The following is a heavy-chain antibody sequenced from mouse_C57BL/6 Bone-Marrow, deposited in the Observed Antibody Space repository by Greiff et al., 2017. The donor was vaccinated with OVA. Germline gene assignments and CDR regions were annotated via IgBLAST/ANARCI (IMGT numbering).Heavy chain of an antibody. V-gene: IGHV14-1*01. CDR1: GFNIKDYY. D-gene: IGHD2-3*01. J-gene: IGHJ2*01. Sequence: EVQLQQSGAELVRPGASVKLSCTASGFNIKDYYMHWVKQRPEQGLEWIGRIDPEDGDTEYAPKFQGKATMTADTSSNTAYLQLSSLTSEDTAVYYCTSGRVMIPRRYFDYWGQGTTLTVSS. CDR2: IDPEDGDT. CDR3: TSGRVMIPRRYFDY.